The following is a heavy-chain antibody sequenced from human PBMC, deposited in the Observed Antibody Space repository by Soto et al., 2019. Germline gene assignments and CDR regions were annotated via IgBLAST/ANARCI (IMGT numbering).Heavy chain of an antibody. V-gene: IGHV3-48*02. CDR1: GFTFGIYS. CDR3: ARGDLVRCMGGRRLSAGLFLS. CDR2: IHGSSSTM. J-gene: IGHJ5*02. Sequence: EVQLVESGGGLVQRGGSLRLSCAASGFTFGIYSMNCVHQAPGKGLEWISYIHGSSSTMYYAASVTGRFIISRDNADISMYLQMNSLGDADTAVYYCARGDLVRCMGGRRLSAGLFLSWGQGTLVTVSS. D-gene: IGHD2-15*01.